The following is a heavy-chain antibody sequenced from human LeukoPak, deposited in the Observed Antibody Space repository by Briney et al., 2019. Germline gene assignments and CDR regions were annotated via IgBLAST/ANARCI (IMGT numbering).Heavy chain of an antibody. Sequence: PSETLSLTCAVYGGSFSGYYWSWIRQPPGKGLEWIGEINHSGSTNYNPSLKSRVTISVDTSKNQFSLKLSSVTAADTAVYYCARRVTMIVVVMDYFDYWGQGTLVTVSS. CDR2: INHSGST. J-gene: IGHJ4*02. CDR1: GGSFSGYY. D-gene: IGHD3-22*01. V-gene: IGHV4-34*01. CDR3: ARRVTMIVVVMDYFDY.